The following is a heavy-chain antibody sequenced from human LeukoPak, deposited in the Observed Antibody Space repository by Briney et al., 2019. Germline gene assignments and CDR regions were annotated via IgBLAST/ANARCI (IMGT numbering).Heavy chain of an antibody. CDR2: INWNGGST. J-gene: IGHJ5*02. CDR1: GFTFDDYG. V-gene: IGHV3-20*04. D-gene: IGHD3-10*01. Sequence: GGSLRLSCAASGFTFDDYGMSWVRQAPGKGLEWVSGINWNGGSTGYADSVKGRFTISRDNSKNTLYLQMNSLRAEDTAVYYCAKGEVESFGELLDWFDPWGQGTLVTVSS. CDR3: AKGEVESFGELLDWFDP.